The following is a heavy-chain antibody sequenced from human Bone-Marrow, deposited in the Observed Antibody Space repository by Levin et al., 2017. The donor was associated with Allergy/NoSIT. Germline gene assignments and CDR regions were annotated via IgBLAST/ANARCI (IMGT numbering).Heavy chain of an antibody. CDR1: GFKFDEYA. V-gene: IGHV3-9*01. J-gene: IGHJ4*02. CDR3: VKDALPGYRGRFEF. D-gene: IGHD5-18*01. Sequence: SGGSLRLSCVASGFKFDEYAMHWVRQAPGKGLEWVSGINGNGNSMGYADSVKGRFTISRDNAKNSLYVQMKSLRTEDTALYYCVKDALPGYRGRFEFWGQGTLVTVSS. CDR2: INGNGNSM.